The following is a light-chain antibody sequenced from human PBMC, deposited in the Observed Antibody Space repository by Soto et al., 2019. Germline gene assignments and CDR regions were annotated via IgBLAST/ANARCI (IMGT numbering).Light chain of an antibody. CDR1: SSDFGGYNL. CDR2: EGD. CDR3: CSYALGSTLV. J-gene: IGLJ2*01. Sequence: QLVLPQPASVSGSPGQSITISCTGTSSDFGGYNLVSWHQHHPGKAPKLIIYEGDKRPSGVSNRFSGSKSGNTASLTISGLHAEDEADYYCCSYALGSTLVFGGGTKLTVL. V-gene: IGLV2-23*01.